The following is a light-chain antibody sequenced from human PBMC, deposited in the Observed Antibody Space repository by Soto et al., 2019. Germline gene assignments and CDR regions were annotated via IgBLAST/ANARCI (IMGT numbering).Light chain of an antibody. J-gene: IGKJ3*01. CDR3: QQYGSSPPT. CDR1: QSVSSNY. CDR2: GAS. Sequence: ENVLTQSPGTLSLSPGERATLSCRASQSVSSNYLAWYQQKPGQAPRLLIYGASSRATGIPDRFSGSGSGTDFTLTISRLEPEDFAVYYCQQYGSSPPTFGPGTKVDIK. V-gene: IGKV3-20*01.